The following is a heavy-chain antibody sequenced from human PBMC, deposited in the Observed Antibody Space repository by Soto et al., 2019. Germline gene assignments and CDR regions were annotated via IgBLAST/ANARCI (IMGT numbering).Heavy chain of an antibody. D-gene: IGHD5-12*01. V-gene: IGHV3-23*01. CDR3: AKEIMAAAYATTSAFDL. CDR1: GFTFSSFA. CDR2: VDGSGYDT. J-gene: IGHJ4*02. Sequence: ERQLLESGGGLVQPGGSLRLSCVASGFTFSSFAMGWVRQSPGTGLEWVAGVDGSGYDTSFGASVKGRFTISRDNSENTLFLHMTNLRAEDTARYYCAKEIMAAAYATTSAFDLWGPGTVGTVS.